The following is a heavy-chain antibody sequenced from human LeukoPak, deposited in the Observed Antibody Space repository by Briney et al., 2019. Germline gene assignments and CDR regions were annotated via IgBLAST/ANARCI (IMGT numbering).Heavy chain of an antibody. CDR2: ISDSGGST. Sequence: PGGSLRLSCAVSGITLSNYGMSWVRQAPGKGLEWVAGISDSGGSTNYADSVKGRFTISRDNPKNTLYLQMNSLRAEDTAVYYCAREEYSSSLSYWGQGTLVTVST. CDR3: AREEYSSSLSY. CDR1: GITLSNYG. V-gene: IGHV3-23*01. J-gene: IGHJ4*02. D-gene: IGHD6-6*01.